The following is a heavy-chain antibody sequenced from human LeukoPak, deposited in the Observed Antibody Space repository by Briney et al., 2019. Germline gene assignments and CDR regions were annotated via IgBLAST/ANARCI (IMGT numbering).Heavy chain of an antibody. CDR3: ARNVRDTGTFDY. V-gene: IGHV1-8*01. CDR1: GYTFTSFD. CDR2: MNPNSGNT. J-gene: IGHJ4*02. D-gene: IGHD5-18*01. Sequence: ASVKVPCKASGYTFTSFDINWVRQASGQGLEWMGGMNPNSGNTDYAQKFQGRVTMTRNPSISTAYMELSSLRSEDTAVYYCARNVRDTGTFDYWGQGTLVTVSS.